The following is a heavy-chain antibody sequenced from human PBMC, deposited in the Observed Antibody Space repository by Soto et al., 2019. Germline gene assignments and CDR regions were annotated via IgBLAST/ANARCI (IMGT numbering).Heavy chain of an antibody. Sequence: ASVKVSCKASGYTFTSYYMHWVRQAPGQGLEWMGIINPSGGSTSYAQKFQGRVTMTRDTSTSTVYMELSSLRSEDTAVYYCAREAFNYDFWGGPAKSHYYYYYMDVWGKGTTVTVSS. CDR2: INPSGGST. J-gene: IGHJ6*03. CDR1: GYTFTSYY. CDR3: AREAFNYDFWGGPAKSHYYYYYMDV. D-gene: IGHD3-3*01. V-gene: IGHV1-46*01.